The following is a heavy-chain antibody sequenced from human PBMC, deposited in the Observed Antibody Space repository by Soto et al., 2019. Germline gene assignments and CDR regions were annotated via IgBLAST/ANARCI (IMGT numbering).Heavy chain of an antibody. V-gene: IGHV1-2*02. CDR2: INPNSGNT. Sequence: QVQVEQSGAEVKKPGASVKVYCKTSGYTFSDYYMHWVRQANGQGLEWMGWINPNSGNTEYAQKFRGRVTMTRDTSITTAYMELTSLRSDDTAIYSCARDLRCYSHWFDPWGQGTLVIVSS. CDR3: ARDLRCYSHWFDP. CDR1: GYTFSDYY. J-gene: IGHJ5*02. D-gene: IGHD2-15*01.